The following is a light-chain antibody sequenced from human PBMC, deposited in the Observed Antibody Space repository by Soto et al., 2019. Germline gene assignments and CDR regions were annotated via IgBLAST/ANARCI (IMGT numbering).Light chain of an antibody. J-gene: IGLJ3*02. CDR2: SND. CDR3: AAWDDSLSRVV. Sequence: QSVLTQSPSASGTPGQRVSISCSGSTSNIGTNTVSWYQHVPGTAPKLLIYSNDQRPSAVPGRFSGSKSGTSASLAISGLRSEDEADYFCAAWDDSLSRVVFGGGTKVTVL. CDR1: TSNIGTNT. V-gene: IGLV1-44*01.